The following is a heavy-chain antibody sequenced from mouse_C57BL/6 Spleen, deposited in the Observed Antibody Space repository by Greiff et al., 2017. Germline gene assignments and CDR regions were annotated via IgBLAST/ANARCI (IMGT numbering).Heavy chain of an antibody. D-gene: IGHD1-2*01. CDR2: IYPGDGDT. CDR1: GYAFSSHW. CDR3: ARRTTADY. V-gene: IGHV1-80*01. Sequence: VQLQQSGAELVKPGASVKISCKAPGYAFSSHWMNWVKQRPGKGLEWIGQIYPGDGDTNYNGKFKGKATLTADKSSSTAYMQLSSLTSEDSAVYFCARRTTADYWGQGTTLTVSS. J-gene: IGHJ2*01.